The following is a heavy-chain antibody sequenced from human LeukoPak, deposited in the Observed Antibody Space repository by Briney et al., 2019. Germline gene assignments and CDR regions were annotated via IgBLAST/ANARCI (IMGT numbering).Heavy chain of an antibody. D-gene: IGHD5-18*01. CDR2: IYYSGST. CDR1: GGSISSSSYY. Sequence: SETLPLTCTVPGGSISSSSYYWGWIRQPPGKGLEWIGSIYYSGSTYYNPSLKSRVTISVDTSKNQFSLKLSSVTAADTAVYYCASSVYSYGRGYFDYWGQGTLVTVSS. V-gene: IGHV4-39*01. J-gene: IGHJ4*02. CDR3: ASSVYSYGRGYFDY.